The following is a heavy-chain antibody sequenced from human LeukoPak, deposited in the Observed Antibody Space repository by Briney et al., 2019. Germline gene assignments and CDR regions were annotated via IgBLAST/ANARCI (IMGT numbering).Heavy chain of an antibody. Sequence: SETLSLTCTVSGGSISSYYWSWIRQPPGKGLEWIGYIYYSGSTNYNPSLKSRVTISVDTSKNQFSLKLSSVTAADTAAYYCARASGSSDFDYWGQGTLVTVSS. CDR1: GGSISSYY. CDR2: IYYSGST. D-gene: IGHD1-26*01. J-gene: IGHJ4*02. V-gene: IGHV4-59*01. CDR3: ARASGSSDFDY.